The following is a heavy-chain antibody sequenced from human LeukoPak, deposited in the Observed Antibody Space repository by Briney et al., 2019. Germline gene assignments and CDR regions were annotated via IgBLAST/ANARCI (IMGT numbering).Heavy chain of an antibody. J-gene: IGHJ4*02. Sequence: ASVKVSCKASGYTFTSYGISWVRQAPGQGLEWVGWISAYNGNTNYAQKLQGRVTMTTDTSTSTAYMELRSLRSDDTAVYYCARDNPYYDSSGYYLFDYWGQGTLVTVSS. CDR3: ARDNPYYDSSGYYLFDY. V-gene: IGHV1-18*01. D-gene: IGHD3-22*01. CDR2: ISAYNGNT. CDR1: GYTFTSYG.